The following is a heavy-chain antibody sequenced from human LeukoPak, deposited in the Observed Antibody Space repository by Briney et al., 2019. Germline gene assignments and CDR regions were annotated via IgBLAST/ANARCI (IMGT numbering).Heavy chain of an antibody. CDR3: ARDQSAYYYDSSGYYRY. J-gene: IGHJ4*02. CDR2: ISNSGSTI. Sequence: PGGSLRLSCAASGFTFSDYYMSWIRQSPGKGLEWVSYISNSGSTIFYADSVKGRFTISRDNAKNSLYLQMNSLRAEDTAVYYCARDQSAYYYDSSGYYRYWGQGTLVTVSS. CDR1: GFTFSDYY. D-gene: IGHD3-22*01. V-gene: IGHV3-11*01.